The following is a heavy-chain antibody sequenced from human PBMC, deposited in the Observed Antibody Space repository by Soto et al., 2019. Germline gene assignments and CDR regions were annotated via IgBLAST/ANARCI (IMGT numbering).Heavy chain of an antibody. D-gene: IGHD2-15*01. J-gene: IGHJ4*02. V-gene: IGHV4-30-4*01. CDR3: AREHSKGQVVPGPFDF. CDR2: MSSSGAT. Sequence: SETLSLTCAVSGVSISSGDYYWSWIRQPPGRGLEWVGYMSSSGATYYSPSLKSRVFISVDTSKNHLSLRLNSVTAAGTAVYFCAREHSKGQVVPGPFDFWGQGSQVTVSS. CDR1: GVSISSGDYY.